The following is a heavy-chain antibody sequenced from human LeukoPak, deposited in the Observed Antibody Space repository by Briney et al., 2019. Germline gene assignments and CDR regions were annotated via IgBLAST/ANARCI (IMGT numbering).Heavy chain of an antibody. CDR2: INPNSGGT. CDR3: ARHTNTVIEY. CDR1: GYTFTGYY. V-gene: IGHV1-2*02. Sequence: ASVEVSRKASGYTFTGYYIHWVRQAPGQGLEWMGWINPNSGGTNYAQKFQGRVTMTRDTSISTAYMELSRLRSDDTAVYYCARHTNTVIEYWGQGTLVTVSS. D-gene: IGHD4-17*01. J-gene: IGHJ4*02.